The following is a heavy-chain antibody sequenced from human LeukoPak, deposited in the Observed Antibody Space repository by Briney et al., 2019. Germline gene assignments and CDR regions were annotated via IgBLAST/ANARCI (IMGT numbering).Heavy chain of an antibody. Sequence: PSETLSLTCSVSGGSMSSYYWSWIRQSPGKGLEWIGYIYYSGSTNYNPSLKSRVTISVDTSKNQFSLKLSSVTAADTAVYYCARSRWTVTTFDYWGQGTLVTVSS. D-gene: IGHD4-17*01. CDR3: ARSRWTVTTFDY. CDR1: GGSMSSYY. V-gene: IGHV4-59*12. J-gene: IGHJ4*02. CDR2: IYYSGST.